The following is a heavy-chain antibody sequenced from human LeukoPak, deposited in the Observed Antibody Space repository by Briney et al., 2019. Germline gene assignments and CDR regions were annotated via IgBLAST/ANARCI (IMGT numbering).Heavy chain of an antibody. V-gene: IGHV4-59*01. J-gene: IGHJ1*01. CDR2: IYYSEST. CDR1: GGSISSYY. CDR3: ARDAEEGYFQH. Sequence: SETLSLTCTVSGGSISSYYWSWIRQPPGKGLEWIGYIYYSESTNYNPSLKSRVTISVDTSKNQFSLKLSSVTAADTAVYYCARDAEEGYFQHWGQGTLVTVSS.